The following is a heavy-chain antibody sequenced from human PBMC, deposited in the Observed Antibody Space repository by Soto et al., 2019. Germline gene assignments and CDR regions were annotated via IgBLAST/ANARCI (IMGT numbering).Heavy chain of an antibody. CDR1: GYTFTSTG. Sequence: WGSVKVSCKASGYTFTSTGISWVRQAPGQGPEWMGWISGFNGKTNYAQKFQGRVTMTTDTSTTTAYMEVRSLTSDDTAVYYCARDLDGSGSYYTDYWGQGTLVTVSS. V-gene: IGHV1-18*01. CDR3: ARDLDGSGSYYTDY. J-gene: IGHJ4*02. CDR2: ISGFNGKT. D-gene: IGHD3-10*01.